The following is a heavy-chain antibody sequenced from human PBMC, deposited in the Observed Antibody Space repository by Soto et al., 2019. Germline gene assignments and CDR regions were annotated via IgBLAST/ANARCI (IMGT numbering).Heavy chain of an antibody. J-gene: IGHJ4*02. V-gene: IGHV3-23*01. CDR1: GFTFSSYA. CDR2: ISGSGGST. CDR3: SKGKYRSPYYFDY. D-gene: IGHD3-16*02. Sequence: GGSLRLSCAASGFTFSSYAMSWVRQAPGKGLEWVSAISGSGGSTYYADSVKGRFTISRDNSKNTLYLQMNSPRAEDTAVYYCSKGKYRSPYYFDYWGQGTLVTVSS.